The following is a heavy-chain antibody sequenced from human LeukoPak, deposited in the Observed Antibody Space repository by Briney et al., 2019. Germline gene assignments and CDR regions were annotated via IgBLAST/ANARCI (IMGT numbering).Heavy chain of an antibody. Sequence: PSQTLSLTCAVSGHSISSDGYSWSWIRQPPGKGLEWIGYIYYTGSTFYNPSLKSRVTRSVDTSNNQFSLKLSSVTAADTAVYYCARGYDFWSGLVGGWFDPWGQGTLVTVSS. D-gene: IGHD3-3*01. CDR1: GHSISSDGYS. CDR2: IYYTGST. V-gene: IGHV4-30-4*07. J-gene: IGHJ5*02. CDR3: ARGYDFWSGLVGGWFDP.